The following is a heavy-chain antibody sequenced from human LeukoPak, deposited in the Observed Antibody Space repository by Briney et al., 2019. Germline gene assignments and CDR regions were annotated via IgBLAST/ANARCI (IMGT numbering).Heavy chain of an antibody. V-gene: IGHV4-59*01. CDR3: ARVRWNLNTRYYFDY. CDR2: IYYSGST. D-gene: IGHD1-7*01. CDR1: GGSISSYY. Sequence: PSETLSLTCTVSGGSISSYYWSWIRQPPVKGLEWIGYIYYSGSTNYNPSLKSRVTISVDTSKNQFSLKLSSVTAADTAVYYCARVRWNLNTRYYFDYWGQGTLVTVSS. J-gene: IGHJ4*02.